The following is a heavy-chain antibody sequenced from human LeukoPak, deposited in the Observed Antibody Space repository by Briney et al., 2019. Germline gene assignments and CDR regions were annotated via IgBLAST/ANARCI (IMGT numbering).Heavy chain of an antibody. D-gene: IGHD3-10*01. CDR2: ISGSGGST. V-gene: IGHV3-23*01. Sequence: PGGTLRLSCAVSGFTFSSYGMSWVRQAPGKGLEWVSAISGSGGSTYYVDSVKGRFTISRDNSKNSLYLQMNSLRAEDTAVYYCAKDEGFGSGSYFSCWGQGTLVTVSS. J-gene: IGHJ4*02. CDR1: GFTFSSYG. CDR3: AKDEGFGSGSYFSC.